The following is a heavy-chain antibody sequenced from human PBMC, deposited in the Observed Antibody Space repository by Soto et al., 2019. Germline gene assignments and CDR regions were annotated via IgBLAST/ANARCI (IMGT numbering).Heavy chain of an antibody. CDR1: GGSISSYY. CDR2: IYSSGST. CDR3: AREGSYGSGSYWPPYYYYGMDV. Sequence: SETLSLTCTVSGGSISSYYWSWIRQPPGKGLEWIGYIYSSGSTNYNPSLKSRVTISVDTSKNQFSLKLSSVTAADTAVYYCAREGSYGSGSYWPPYYYYGMDVWGQGTTVTVSS. V-gene: IGHV4-59*01. J-gene: IGHJ6*02. D-gene: IGHD3-10*01.